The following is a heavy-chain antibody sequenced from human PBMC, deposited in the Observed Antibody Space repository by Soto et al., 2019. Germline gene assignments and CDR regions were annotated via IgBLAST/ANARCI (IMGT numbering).Heavy chain of an antibody. J-gene: IGHJ6*02. D-gene: IGHD6-19*01. Sequence: PSETLSLTCTVSDGSISSSSYYWGWIRQPPGKGLEWIGSIYYSGSTYYNPSLKSRVTISVDTSKNQFSLKLSSVTAADTAVYFCARQVAVAGTARYYYGMDVWGQGTTVTVSS. CDR3: ARQVAVAGTARYYYGMDV. CDR1: DGSISSSSYY. CDR2: IYYSGST. V-gene: IGHV4-39*01.